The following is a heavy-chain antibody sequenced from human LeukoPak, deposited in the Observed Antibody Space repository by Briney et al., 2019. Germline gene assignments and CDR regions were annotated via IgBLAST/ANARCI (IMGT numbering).Heavy chain of an antibody. Sequence: GGSLSLSCAASGFTFSSYAMSWVRQAPGKGLEWVSAISGSGGSTYYADSVKGRFTISRDNSKNTLYLQMNSLRAEDTAVYYCAKSGGYDFSFDYWGQGTLVNVSS. CDR3: AKSGGYDFSFDY. CDR1: GFTFSSYA. V-gene: IGHV3-23*01. J-gene: IGHJ4*02. CDR2: ISGSGGST. D-gene: IGHD5-12*01.